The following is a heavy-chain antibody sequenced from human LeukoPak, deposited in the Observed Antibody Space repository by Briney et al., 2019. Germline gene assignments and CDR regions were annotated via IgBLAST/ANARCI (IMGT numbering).Heavy chain of an antibody. CDR3: ARVAAAGKGSFDY. CDR2: FDPEDGET. CDR1: GYTLTELS. Sequence: WASVKVSCKVSGYTLTELSMHWVRQAPGKGLEWMGGFDPEDGETIYAQKFQGRVTITRDTSASTAYMELSSLRSEDTAVYYCARVAAAGKGSFDYWGQGTLVTVSS. D-gene: IGHD6-13*01. J-gene: IGHJ4*02. V-gene: IGHV1-24*01.